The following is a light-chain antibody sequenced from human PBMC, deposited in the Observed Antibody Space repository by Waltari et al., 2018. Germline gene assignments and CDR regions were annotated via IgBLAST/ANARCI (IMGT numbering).Light chain of an antibody. CDR3: QQYNSYSPGRT. CDR1: QSISSW. Sequence: DIQMTQSPSTLSASVGDRVTITCRASQSISSWLAWYHQKPGKAPKLLIYKAPSLESGVPSRCSGSGSGTEFTLTISRLQPDDFATYYCQQYNSYSPGRTFGQGTKVEIK. J-gene: IGKJ1*01. CDR2: KAP. V-gene: IGKV1-5*03.